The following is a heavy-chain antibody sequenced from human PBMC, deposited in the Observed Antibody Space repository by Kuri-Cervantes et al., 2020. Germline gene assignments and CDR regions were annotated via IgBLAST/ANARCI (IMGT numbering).Heavy chain of an antibody. V-gene: IGHV3-7*04. J-gene: IGHJ5*02. CDR2: IKQDGSEK. CDR3: ARVGYDILTGSDNWFDP. D-gene: IGHD3-9*01. CDR1: GFTFSSYG. Sequence: GESLKISCAASGFTFSSYGMHWVRRAPGKGLEWVANIKQDGSEKYYVDSVKGRFTISRDNAKNSLYLQMNSLRAEDTAVYYCARVGYDILTGSDNWFDPWGQGTLVTVSS.